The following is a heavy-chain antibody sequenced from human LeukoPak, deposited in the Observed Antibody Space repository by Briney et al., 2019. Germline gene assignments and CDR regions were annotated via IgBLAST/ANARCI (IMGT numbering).Heavy chain of an antibody. Sequence: GESLKISCKGSGYSFTSYWIGWVRQMPGKGLEWMGIIYPGDSDTRYSPSFQGQVTISADKSISTAYLQWSSLNASDTAMYYCARPRDSSSWYDAFDIWGQGTMVTVSS. CDR1: GYSFTSYW. D-gene: IGHD6-13*01. V-gene: IGHV5-51*01. J-gene: IGHJ3*02. CDR3: ARPRDSSSWYDAFDI. CDR2: IYPGDSDT.